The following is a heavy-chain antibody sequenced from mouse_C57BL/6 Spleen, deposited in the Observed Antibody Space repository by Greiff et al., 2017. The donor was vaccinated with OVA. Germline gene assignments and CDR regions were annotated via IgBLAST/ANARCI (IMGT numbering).Heavy chain of an antibody. CDR1: GFTFSDYY. V-gene: IGHV5-16*01. J-gene: IGHJ4*01. CDR2: INYDGSST. CDR3: ARLFKGDYAMDY. Sequence: EVQLVESAGGLVQPGSSMKLSCTASGFTFSDYYMAWVRQVPEKGLEWVANINYDGSSTYYLDSLKSRFIISRDNAKNILYLQRSSLKSEDTATYYCARLFKGDYAMDYWGQGTSVTVSS.